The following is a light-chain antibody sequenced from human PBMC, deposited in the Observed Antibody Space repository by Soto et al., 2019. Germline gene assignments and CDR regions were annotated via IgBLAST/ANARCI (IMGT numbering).Light chain of an antibody. CDR2: ATS. CDR3: QQYGSSPLT. J-gene: IGKJ4*01. CDR1: QIVSGSY. V-gene: IGKV3-20*01. Sequence: EIVLTQSPGTLSLSQGERATLSCRASQIVSGSYLAWYRHKPGQAPRLLIYATSRRPTGIPDRFRGSGSGTDFTLTISRLEPEDFAVYYCQQYGSSPLTFGGGTKVEIK.